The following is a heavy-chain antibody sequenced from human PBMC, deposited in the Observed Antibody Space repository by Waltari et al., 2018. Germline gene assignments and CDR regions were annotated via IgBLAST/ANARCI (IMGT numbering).Heavy chain of an antibody. CDR1: GGSFRRYG. V-gene: IGHV1-69*01. D-gene: IGHD2-15*01. Sequence: QVQLVQSGAEMKKPGSSVKVSCKAPGGSFRRYGISWIRQAPGQGLEWIGGIIPIFGTIDYAQKFQGRVTITADEATSTAYMELTILTSADTAVYYCAREKGRGSPSFYYGVDVWGQGTAVTVS. CDR2: IIPIFGTI. J-gene: IGHJ6*02. CDR3: AREKGRGSPSFYYGVDV.